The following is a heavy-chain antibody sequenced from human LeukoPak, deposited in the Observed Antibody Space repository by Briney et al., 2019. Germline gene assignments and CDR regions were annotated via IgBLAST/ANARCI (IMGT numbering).Heavy chain of an antibody. CDR2: INPNSGGT. J-gene: IGHJ5*02. CDR3: ARESFRMRESKTWFDP. CDR1: GYTFTGYY. Sequence: ASVKVSCKASGYTFTGYYMHWVRQAPGQGLEWMGRINPNSGGTNYAQKFQGRVTMTRDTSISTAYMELSRLRSDDTAVYYCARESFRMRESKTWFDPWGQGTLVTVSS. D-gene: IGHD2-15*01. V-gene: IGHV1-2*06.